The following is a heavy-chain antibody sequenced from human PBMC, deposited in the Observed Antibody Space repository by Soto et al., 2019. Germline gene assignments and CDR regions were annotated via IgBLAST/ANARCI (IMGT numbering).Heavy chain of an antibody. CDR2: IHGNNGNT. J-gene: IGHJ4*02. Sequence: QVQLVQSGAEEKKPGASVKISCKSSGYIFTSYSMHWVRQAPGQRLEWMGWIHGNNGNTRYSQKFQGRVTITRDTSASTDYMELGSLRPEDTAVYYCARPMNYNDYLDYWGQGTLVTVSS. D-gene: IGHD3-10*01. CDR3: ARPMNYNDYLDY. CDR1: GYIFTSYS. V-gene: IGHV1-3*05.